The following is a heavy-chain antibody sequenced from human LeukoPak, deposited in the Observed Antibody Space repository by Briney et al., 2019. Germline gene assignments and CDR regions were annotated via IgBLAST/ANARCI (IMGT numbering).Heavy chain of an antibody. CDR2: IRSKAYGGTT. CDR1: GFTFGDYA. Sequence: GGSLRLSCTASGFTFGDYAMSWVRQAPGKGLEWVGFIRSKAYGGTTEYAASVKGRFTISRDDSKSIAYLQMNSLKTEDTAVYYSTRGGARDWFDPWGQGTLVTVSS. J-gene: IGHJ5*02. V-gene: IGHV3-49*04. D-gene: IGHD4/OR15-4a*01. CDR3: TRGGARDWFDP.